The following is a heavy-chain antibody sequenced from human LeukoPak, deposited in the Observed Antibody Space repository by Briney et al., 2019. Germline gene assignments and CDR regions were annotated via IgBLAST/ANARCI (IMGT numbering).Heavy chain of an antibody. CDR2: IYYSGST. CDR3: ARDRRTDIDYYYYMDV. V-gene: IGHV4-59*11. D-gene: IGHD2-15*01. Sequence: SGTLSLTCTVSGGSISSHYWSWIRQPPGKGLEWIGYIYYSGSTNYNPSLKSRVTISVDTSKNQFSLKLSSVTAADTAVYYCARDRRTDIDYYYYMDVWGKGTTVTVSS. J-gene: IGHJ6*03. CDR1: GGSISSHY.